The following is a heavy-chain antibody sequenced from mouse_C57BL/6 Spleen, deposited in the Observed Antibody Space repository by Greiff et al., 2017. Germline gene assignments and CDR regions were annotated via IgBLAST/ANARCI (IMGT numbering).Heavy chain of an antibody. J-gene: IGHJ2*01. Sequence: VQLKESGPELVKPGASVKISCKASGYSFTDYNMNWVKQSNGKSLEWIGVINPNYGTTSYNQKFKGKATLTVDQSSSPAYMQLNSLTSEDSAVYYCARTSFITTVVAPGRFDYRGQGTTLTVAS. V-gene: IGHV1-39*01. CDR1: GYSFTDYN. CDR2: INPNYGTT. D-gene: IGHD1-1*01. CDR3: ARTSFITTVVAPGRFDY.